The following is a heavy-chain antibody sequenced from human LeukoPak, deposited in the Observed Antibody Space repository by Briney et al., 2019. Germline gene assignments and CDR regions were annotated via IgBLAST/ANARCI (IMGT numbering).Heavy chain of an antibody. V-gene: IGHV4-39*01. CDR3: ARHRGHSGGSYSLDY. CDR1: GGSISSSSYY. Sequence: PSETLSLTCTVSGGSISSSSYYWGWIRQPPGKGLEWIGSIYYSGSTYYNPSLKSRVTISVDTSKNRFSPKLSSVTAADTAVYYCARHRGHSGGSYSLDYWGQGTLVTVSS. J-gene: IGHJ4*02. CDR2: IYYSGST. D-gene: IGHD1-26*01.